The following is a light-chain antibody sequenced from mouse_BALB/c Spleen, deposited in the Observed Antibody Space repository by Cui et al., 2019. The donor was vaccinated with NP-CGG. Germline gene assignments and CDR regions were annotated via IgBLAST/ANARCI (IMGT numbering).Light chain of an antibody. J-gene: IGLJ1*01. Sequence: QAVVTQESPLTTSPGETVTLTCRSSTGAVTTSNYANWVQEKPDHLFTGLIGGTNNRAPGVPARFSGSLIGDKAALTITGAQTEDEAIYFCALWYSNHWVFGGGTKQTVL. V-gene: IGLV1*01. CDR2: GTN. CDR1: TGAVTTSNY. CDR3: ALWYSNHWV.